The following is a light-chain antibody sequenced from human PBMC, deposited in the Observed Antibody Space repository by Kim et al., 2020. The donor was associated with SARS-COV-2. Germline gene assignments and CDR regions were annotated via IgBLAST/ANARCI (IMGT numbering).Light chain of an antibody. V-gene: IGLV2-14*03. Sequence: GQSITISCTGTSSDVGGYNFVSWYQQHPGKAPKLMIYDVSNRPSGISNRFSGSKSGNTASLTISGLQAEDEADYYFSSYTGSSTLVFGTGTKVTVL. CDR3: SSYTGSSTLV. J-gene: IGLJ1*01. CDR1: SSDVGGYNF. CDR2: DVS.